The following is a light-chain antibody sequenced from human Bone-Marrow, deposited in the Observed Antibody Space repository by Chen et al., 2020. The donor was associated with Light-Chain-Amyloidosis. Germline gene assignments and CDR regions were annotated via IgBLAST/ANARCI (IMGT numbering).Light chain of an antibody. J-gene: IGLJ3*02. Sequence: SYVLTQPSSVSVAPGQTATIACGGNNIGSTSVNWYQQTPGQAPLLVVYEDSDRPSGIPERLSGSNSGNTATLTISRVEAGDEADYYCQVWDRSSDRPVFGGGTKLTVL. V-gene: IGLV3-21*02. CDR1: NIGSTS. CDR2: EDS. CDR3: QVWDRSSDRPV.